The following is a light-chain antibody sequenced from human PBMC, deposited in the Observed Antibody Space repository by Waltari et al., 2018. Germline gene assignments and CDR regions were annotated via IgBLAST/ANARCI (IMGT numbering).Light chain of an antibody. Sequence: QSALTQPASVSGSPGQSITISCTGSSSDVGGYHYVSWYHNHPGKAPKLMIYDVSHRPSGVSNRFSGSKSGNTASLTISGLQAEDEADYYCSSYTGSSTLVFGGGTKLTVL. V-gene: IGLV2-14*03. CDR1: SSDVGGYHY. J-gene: IGLJ2*01. CDR2: DVS. CDR3: SSYTGSSTLV.